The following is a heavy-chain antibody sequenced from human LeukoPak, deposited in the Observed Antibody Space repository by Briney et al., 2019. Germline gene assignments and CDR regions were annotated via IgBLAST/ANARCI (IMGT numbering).Heavy chain of an antibody. CDR1: GYTFTSYY. CDR3: ARDLRGLLRPLEPNDY. Sequence: ASVKVSCKASGYTFTSYYMHWVRQAPGQGLEWMGIINPSGGSTSYAQKFQGRVTMTRDTSTSTVYMELSSLRSEDTAVYYCARDLRGLLRPLEPNDYWGQGTLVTVSS. V-gene: IGHV1-46*01. CDR2: INPSGGST. D-gene: IGHD1-1*01. J-gene: IGHJ4*02.